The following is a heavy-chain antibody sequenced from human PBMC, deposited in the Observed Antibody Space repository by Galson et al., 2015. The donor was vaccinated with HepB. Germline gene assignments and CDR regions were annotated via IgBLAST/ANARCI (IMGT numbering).Heavy chain of an antibody. CDR2: IRYDGSNK. J-gene: IGHJ4*02. Sequence: SLRLSCAASGFTFSSYGMHWVRQAPGKGPEWVAFIRYDGSNKYYADSVKGRFTISRDNSKNTLYLQMNSLRAEDTAVYYCAKVRPAVAATPGYFDYWGQGTLVTVSS. D-gene: IGHD2-15*01. CDR1: GFTFSSYG. CDR3: AKVRPAVAATPGYFDY. V-gene: IGHV3-30*02.